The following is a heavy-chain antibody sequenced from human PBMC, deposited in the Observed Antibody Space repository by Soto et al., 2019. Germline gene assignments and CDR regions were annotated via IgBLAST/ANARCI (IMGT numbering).Heavy chain of an antibody. V-gene: IGHV3-30*18. CDR2: ISYDGSNK. CDR3: AKVDSSCGGDCYNDAFDI. D-gene: IGHD2-21*01. Sequence: SLRLSCAASGFTFSSYGMHWVRQAPGKGLEWVAVISYDGSNKYYADSVKGRFTISRDNSKNTLYLQMNSLRAEDTAVYYCAKVDSSCGGDCYNDAFDIWGQGTMVTVSS. J-gene: IGHJ3*02. CDR1: GFTFSSYG.